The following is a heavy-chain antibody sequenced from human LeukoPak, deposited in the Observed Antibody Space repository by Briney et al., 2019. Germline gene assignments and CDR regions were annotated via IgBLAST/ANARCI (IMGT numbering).Heavy chain of an antibody. CDR3: ARDDAGDYDSSGYTDY. D-gene: IGHD3-22*01. CDR1: GFTFSSYG. J-gene: IGHJ4*02. CDR2: IRYDGSNK. Sequence: GGSLRLSCAASGFTFSSYGMHWVRQAPGKGLEWVAFIRYDGSNKYYADSVKGRFTISRDNSKNTLYLQMNSLRAEDTAVYYCARDDAGDYDSSGYTDYWGQGTLVTVSS. V-gene: IGHV3-30*02.